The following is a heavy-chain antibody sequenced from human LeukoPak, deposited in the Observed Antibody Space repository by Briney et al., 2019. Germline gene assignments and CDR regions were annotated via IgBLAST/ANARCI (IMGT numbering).Heavy chain of an antibody. V-gene: IGHV1-24*01. D-gene: IGHD3-10*01. CDR2: FDPEDGET. CDR3: AITWYYYGSGSAYNWFDP. CDR1: GYTLTELS. Sequence: ASVKVSCKVSGYTLTELSMHWVRQAPGKGLEWMGGFDPEDGETIYAQKFQGRVTMTEDTSTDTAYMGLSSLRSEDTAVYYCAITWYYYGSGSAYNWFDPWGQGTLVTVSS. J-gene: IGHJ5*02.